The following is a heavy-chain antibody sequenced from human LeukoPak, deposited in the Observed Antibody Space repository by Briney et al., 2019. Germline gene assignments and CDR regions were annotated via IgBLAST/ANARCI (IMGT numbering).Heavy chain of an antibody. CDR3: AGEREGYQLPIMRRYNWFDP. D-gene: IGHD2-2*01. J-gene: IGHJ5*02. CDR2: TYTTGST. V-gene: IGHV4-61*09. CDR1: GGSISSGSYY. Sequence: SETLSLTCTVSGGSISSGSYYWSWIRQPAGKGLEWIGHTYTTGSTNYNPSLKSRVTISVDTSKTQFSLKLSSVTAADTAVYYCAGEREGYQLPIMRRYNWFDPWGQGTLVTVSS.